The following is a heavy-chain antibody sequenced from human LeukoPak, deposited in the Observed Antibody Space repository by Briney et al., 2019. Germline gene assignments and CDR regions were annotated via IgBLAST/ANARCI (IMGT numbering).Heavy chain of an antibody. Sequence: SSESLSLTCTVSGGSISSYYWSWIRRPPGKGLEWIGYIYYSGSTNYNPSLKSRVTIAVDTSKNQFSLKMSSVTAADTAVYYCARAYGYCSSTSCLSYYSGMDVWGQGTTVTVSS. CDR1: GGSISSYY. CDR3: ARAYGYCSSTSCLSYYSGMDV. J-gene: IGHJ6*02. V-gene: IGHV4-59*01. D-gene: IGHD2-2*03. CDR2: IYYSGST.